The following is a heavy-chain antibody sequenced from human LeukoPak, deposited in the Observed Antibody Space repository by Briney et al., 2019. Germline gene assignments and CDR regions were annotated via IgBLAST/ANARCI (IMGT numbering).Heavy chain of an antibody. Sequence: PSETLSLTCIVSGDSISSDYYYWAWIRQPPGKGLQWIGSLYYSGSTYYNPSLKSRVTISVDTSKNQFSLKLSSVTAADTAVYYCASLISDTDPLPIDYWGQGTLVTVSS. J-gene: IGHJ4*02. CDR3: ASLISDTDPLPIDY. D-gene: IGHD3-16*01. CDR2: LYYSGST. V-gene: IGHV4-39*01. CDR1: GDSISSDYYY.